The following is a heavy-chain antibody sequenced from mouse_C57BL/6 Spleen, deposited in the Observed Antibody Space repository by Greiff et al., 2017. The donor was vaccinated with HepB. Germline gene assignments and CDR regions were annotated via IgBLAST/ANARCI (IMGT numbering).Heavy chain of an antibody. D-gene: IGHD1-1*01. Sequence: QVTLKESGPGILQPSQTLSLTCSFSGFSLSTFGMGVGWIRQPSGKGLEWLAHIWWDDDKYYNPALKSRLTISKDTSKNQVFLKIANVDTADTATYYCARMGTVVATPYWYFDVWGTGTTVTVSS. J-gene: IGHJ1*03. CDR3: ARMGTVVATPYWYFDV. CDR2: IWWDDDK. CDR1: GFSLSTFGMG. V-gene: IGHV8-8*01.